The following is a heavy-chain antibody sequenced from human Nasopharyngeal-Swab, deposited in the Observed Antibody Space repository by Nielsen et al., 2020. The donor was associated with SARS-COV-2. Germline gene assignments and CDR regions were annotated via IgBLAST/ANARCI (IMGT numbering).Heavy chain of an antibody. J-gene: IGHJ4*02. CDR3: ARGAGRSSGWSTTYYFDY. CDR1: SAFINSYY. Sequence: SQTLSPTCTVSSAFINSYYWSWIRQPPGNVRGWNGYIYYSGSTNYNPSLKSPVTITVDTSKNQFTLKLSSVTAADTAVYYCARGAGRSSGWSTTYYFDYWGQGTLVTVSS. D-gene: IGHD6-19*01. V-gene: IGHV4-59*01. CDR2: IYYSGST.